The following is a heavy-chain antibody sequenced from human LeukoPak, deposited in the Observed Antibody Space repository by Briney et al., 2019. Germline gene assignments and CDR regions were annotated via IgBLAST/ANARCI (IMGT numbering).Heavy chain of an antibody. Sequence: ASVKVSCKASGYTFTGYYMHWVRQAPGQGLEWMGWINPNSGGTNYAQKIQGRVTMTRDTSISTAYMELSRLRSDDTAVYYCAREGGSYGSAFDIWGQGTMVTVSS. CDR3: AREGGSYGSAFDI. CDR2: INPNSGGT. D-gene: IGHD1-26*01. V-gene: IGHV1-2*02. CDR1: GYTFTGYY. J-gene: IGHJ3*02.